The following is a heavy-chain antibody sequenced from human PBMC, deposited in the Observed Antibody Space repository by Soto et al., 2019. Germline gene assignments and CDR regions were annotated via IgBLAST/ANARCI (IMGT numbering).Heavy chain of an antibody. Sequence: QVQLQESGPGLVKPSQTLSLTCTVSGGSISSGGYYWSWIRQHPGKGLEWIGYIYYSGSTYYNPSLKSRVTISVDTSKNQFPLKLSSVTAADTAVYYCARSRNYDSSGDDAFDIWGQGTMVTVSS. J-gene: IGHJ3*02. CDR3: ARSRNYDSSGDDAFDI. CDR1: GGSISSGGYY. V-gene: IGHV4-31*03. D-gene: IGHD3-22*01. CDR2: IYYSGST.